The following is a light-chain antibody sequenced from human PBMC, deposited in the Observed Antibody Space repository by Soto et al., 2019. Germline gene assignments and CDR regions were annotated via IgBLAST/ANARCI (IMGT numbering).Light chain of an antibody. CDR3: QQYNNWHPVT. CDR1: QSVSSN. CDR2: GAS. J-gene: IGKJ1*01. Sequence: EILMTQSPATLSVSPGERATLSCRASQSVSSNLAWYQQKPGQAPRLLIYGASTRATGIPARFSGSGSGTEFTLTISSLKSEDFAVYYCQQYNNWHPVTFGHGTKVDIK. V-gene: IGKV3-15*01.